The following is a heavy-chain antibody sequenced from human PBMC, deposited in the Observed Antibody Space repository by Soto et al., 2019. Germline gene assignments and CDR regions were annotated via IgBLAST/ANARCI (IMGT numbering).Heavy chain of an antibody. V-gene: IGHV1-2*02. Sequence: QVQLVQSGAEVKKPGASVKVSCKASGYTFTGYYMHWVRQAPGQGLEWMGWINPNSGGTNYAQKFQSRVTMTRDTSISTAYMELSRLRSDDTAVYYCARGGGYSGSPNNVYGMDVWGQGTTVTVSS. J-gene: IGHJ6*02. D-gene: IGHD1-26*01. CDR2: INPNSGGT. CDR1: GYTFTGYY. CDR3: ARGGGYSGSPNNVYGMDV.